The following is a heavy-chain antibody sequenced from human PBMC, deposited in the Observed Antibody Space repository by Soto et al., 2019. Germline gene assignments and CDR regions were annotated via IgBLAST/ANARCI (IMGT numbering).Heavy chain of an antibody. CDR3: AKDTRGYSGYGPYDY. CDR1: GFTFSSYG. Sequence: GGSLRLSCAASGFTFSSYGMHWVRQAPGKGLEWVAVISYDGSNKYYADSVKGRFTISRDNSKNTLYLQMNSLRAEDTAVYYCAKDTRGYSGYGPYDYWGQGTLVTVSS. J-gene: IGHJ4*02. V-gene: IGHV3-30*18. D-gene: IGHD5-12*01. CDR2: ISYDGSNK.